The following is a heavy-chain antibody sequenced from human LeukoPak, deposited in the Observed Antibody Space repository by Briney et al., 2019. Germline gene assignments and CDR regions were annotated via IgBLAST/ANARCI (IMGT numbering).Heavy chain of an antibody. J-gene: IGHJ4*02. CDR3: ARLGSYHDF. CDR1: GASISNYY. CDR2: IHTSGGS. D-gene: IGHD1-26*01. Sequence: SETLSLTCIVSGASISNYYWSWIRHTPQQGLEWMGHIHTSGGSSYYPSLKSRLTMSIDTSRNQLSLRLTSVTAADTALYFCARLGSYHDFWGQGDLVTVSS. V-gene: IGHV4-4*09.